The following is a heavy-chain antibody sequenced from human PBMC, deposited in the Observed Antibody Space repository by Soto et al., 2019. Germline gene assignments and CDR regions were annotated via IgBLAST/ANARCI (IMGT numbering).Heavy chain of an antibody. J-gene: IGHJ2*01. CDR3: ARTAGYYDSSGYSRDWYFNL. CDR1: GFTFSSYI. Sequence: GGSLRLSCAASGFTFSSYIMDWVRQAPGKGLEWVSSISRSNNYIYYADSVKGRFTISRDNAKNSLYLQMNSLRAEDTAVYYYARTAGYYDSSGYSRDWYFNLWGRGTLVTVS. V-gene: IGHV3-21*01. D-gene: IGHD3-22*01. CDR2: ISRSNNYI.